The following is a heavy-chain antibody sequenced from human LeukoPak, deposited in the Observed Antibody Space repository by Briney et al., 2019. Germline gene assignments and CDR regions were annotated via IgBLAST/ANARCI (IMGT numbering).Heavy chain of an antibody. CDR1: GYTFTGYY. J-gene: IGHJ6*03. D-gene: IGHD3-3*01. CDR2: INPNSGGT. V-gene: IGHV1-2*02. Sequence: GASVKVSCKASGYTFTGYYMHWVRQAPGQGLEWMGWINPNSGGTNYAQKSQGRVTMTRDTSISTAYMELSRLRSDDTAVYYCARAYVNFWSGYFYYYYMDVWGKGTTVTVSS. CDR3: ARAYVNFWSGYFYYYYMDV.